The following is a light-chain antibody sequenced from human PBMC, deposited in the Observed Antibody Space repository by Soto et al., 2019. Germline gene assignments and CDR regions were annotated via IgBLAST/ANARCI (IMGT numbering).Light chain of an antibody. CDR1: QSVTSF. CDR2: DVS. CDR3: QQRSNWPLT. V-gene: IGKV3-11*01. J-gene: IGKJ4*01. Sequence: EIVLTQSPVTLSLSPGERATLSCRASQSVTSFLAWYQQKPGQAPRLLIYDVSIMATGIPARFSGSGSGTDFTLTISGLEPEDFAVYYCQQRSNWPLTFGGGTKVEIK.